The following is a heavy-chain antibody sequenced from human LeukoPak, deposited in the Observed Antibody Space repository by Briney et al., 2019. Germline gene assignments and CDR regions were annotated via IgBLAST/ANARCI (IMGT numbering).Heavy chain of an antibody. J-gene: IGHJ4*02. CDR1: GGTISNAW. CDR3: TTDLDS. Sequence: AGSLTLSCAASGGTISNAWMSWVRQAPGKGLEWVGRIKSKADTGTTPYAAPVKGVFTLSRNDSKNTLYLQMSSLKTEDTAAYYCTTDLDSWGQGTLVTVSS. CDR2: IKSKADTGTT. V-gene: IGHV3-15*05.